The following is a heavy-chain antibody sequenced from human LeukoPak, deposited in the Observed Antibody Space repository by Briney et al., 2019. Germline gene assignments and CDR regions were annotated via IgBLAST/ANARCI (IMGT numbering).Heavy chain of an antibody. CDR3: TRAPPGMTMMTDY. CDR1: GYTFTNYH. CDR2: VSTNDGNT. Sequence: GASVNVSFTASGYTFTNYHIAWVRQAPGQGLEWMGWVSTNDGNTVYAQRLQGRVTMTTDTSTSVAYMELRSLTSDDTAVYYCTRAPPGMTMMTDYWGQGTLVTVSS. D-gene: IGHD3-22*01. V-gene: IGHV1-18*01. J-gene: IGHJ4*02.